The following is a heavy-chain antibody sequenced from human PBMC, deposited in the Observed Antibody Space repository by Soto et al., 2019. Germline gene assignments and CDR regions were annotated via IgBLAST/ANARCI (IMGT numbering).Heavy chain of an antibody. J-gene: IGHJ4*02. CDR3: ARGDDFAGNDYFDY. CDR2: QYYAGST. D-gene: IGHD1-1*01. CDR1: GGSIGSGFYY. Sequence: LSLTCTVSGGSIGSGFYYWGWIRQPPGKGLEYIGSQYYAGSTYYNPSLKSRVTILVDTSKNQFSLKLSSVTAADKAVYFCARGDDFAGNDYFDYLGQRTLVAVSS. V-gene: IGHV4-39*01.